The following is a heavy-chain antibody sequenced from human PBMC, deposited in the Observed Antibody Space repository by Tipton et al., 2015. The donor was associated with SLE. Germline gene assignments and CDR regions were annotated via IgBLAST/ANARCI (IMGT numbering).Heavy chain of an antibody. CDR2: IFSGGST. D-gene: IGHD3-3*01. Sequence: SLRLSCAASGFTFSNYAMSWARQAPGKGLEWVSVIFSGGSTYFADSLQGRFTISRDNSKNTLYLEMNSLRAEDTAVYYCARERITIFGVVTSPWFDPWGQGTLVTVSS. CDR3: ARERITIFGVVTSPWFDP. V-gene: IGHV3-23*03. J-gene: IGHJ5*02. CDR1: GFTFSNYA.